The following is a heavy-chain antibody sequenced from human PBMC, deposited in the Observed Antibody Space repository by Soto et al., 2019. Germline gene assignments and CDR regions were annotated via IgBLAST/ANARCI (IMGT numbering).Heavy chain of an antibody. D-gene: IGHD1-26*01. CDR1: GGTFSSYA. Sequence: QVQLVQSGAEVKKPGSSVKVSCKASGGTFSSYAISWVRQAPGQGLEWMGGIIPIFGTANYAQKFQGRVTITAEESTSTAYMELSSLRSEDTAVYYCAREGSGSHASPLLINWFDPWGQGTLVTVSS. J-gene: IGHJ5*02. CDR2: IIPIFGTA. CDR3: AREGSGSHASPLLINWFDP. V-gene: IGHV1-69*01.